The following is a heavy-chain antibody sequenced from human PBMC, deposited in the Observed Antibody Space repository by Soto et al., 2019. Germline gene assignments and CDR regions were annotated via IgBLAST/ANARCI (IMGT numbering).Heavy chain of an antibody. CDR1: GVKIGDYA. V-gene: IGHV3-49*04. J-gene: IGHJ4*02. CDR3: RRVLADGYKYGPSEY. CDR2: MRSKVYGGAT. Sequence: PGGSLRLSCTTSGVKIGDYALNWVRQGPGKGLEWVGFMRSKVYGGATEFAASVEGRFRMSRDDFRGIHYLEMNSLKTEDTGVYYCRRVLADGYKYGPSEYWGQANLVTVSS. D-gene: IGHD5-12*01.